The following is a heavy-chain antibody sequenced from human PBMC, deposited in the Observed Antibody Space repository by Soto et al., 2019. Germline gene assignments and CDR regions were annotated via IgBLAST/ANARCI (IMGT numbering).Heavy chain of an antibody. CDR2: ISGSDGKT. CDR3: ARWSYLDY. Sequence: VGSLRLSCAASGFSFGSYALSWVRQAPGKGLEWVSTISGSDGKTFYADSVKGRFSISRDTSQGTLYLQMNSLRADDTAMYYCARWSYLDYWGQGTRVTVSS. CDR1: GFSFGSYA. V-gene: IGHV3-23*01. D-gene: IGHD3-3*01. J-gene: IGHJ4*02.